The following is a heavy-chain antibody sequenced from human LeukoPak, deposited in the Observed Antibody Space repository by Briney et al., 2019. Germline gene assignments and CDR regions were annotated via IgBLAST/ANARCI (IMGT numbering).Heavy chain of an antibody. CDR3: ARDRRAYYGSGSYNWFDP. Sequence: AGGSLRLSCAASGFTFSSYWMHWVRQAPGKGLVWVSRIKSDGSSTTYADSVKGRFTISRDNAKNTLYLQMNSLRAEDTAVYYCARDRRAYYGSGSYNWFDPWGQGTLVTVSS. CDR1: GFTFSSYW. CDR2: IKSDGSST. D-gene: IGHD3-10*01. V-gene: IGHV3-74*01. J-gene: IGHJ5*02.